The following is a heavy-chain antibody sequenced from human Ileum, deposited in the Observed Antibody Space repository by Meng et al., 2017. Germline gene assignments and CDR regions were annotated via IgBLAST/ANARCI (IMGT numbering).Heavy chain of an antibody. CDR1: GGSISSGGYY. CDR2: IYDSGST. D-gene: IGHD1-1*01. Sequence: QVQLQQWGAGLWKPSQTLSLTCTVSGGSISSGGYYWSWIRQHPGKGLEWIGYIYDSGSTYYNPSLKSRIAISGDTSKNQFSLNLSSVTAADTAVYYCARGGTAYFDYWGQGTLVTVSS. J-gene: IGHJ4*02. V-gene: IGHV4-31*03. CDR3: ARGGTAYFDY.